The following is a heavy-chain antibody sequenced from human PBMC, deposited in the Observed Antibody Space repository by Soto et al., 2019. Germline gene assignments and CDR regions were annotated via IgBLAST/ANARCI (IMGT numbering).Heavy chain of an antibody. Sequence: GGSLRLSCAFSGVTLSNVWMSWVRQAPGKGPEWVGRIKSKTDGGTVEYAAPVKDRFTISRDDSENTLYLQMNSLKTEDTAVYYCSHGYYQYFESWGQGTPVTVS. CDR2: IKSKTDGGTV. CDR1: GVTLSNVW. V-gene: IGHV3-15*07. J-gene: IGHJ4*02. D-gene: IGHD5-18*01. CDR3: SHGYYQYFES.